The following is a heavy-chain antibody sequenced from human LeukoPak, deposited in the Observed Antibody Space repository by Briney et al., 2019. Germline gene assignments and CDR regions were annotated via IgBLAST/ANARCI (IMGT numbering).Heavy chain of an antibody. Sequence: GGSLRLSCAASEFTCSDDWMSWVRQAPGEGLEWVGRIKSKTDGGTTDYAAPVKGRFTISRDDSKNLLYLQMKSLKTDDTGVYYCSTGAFWGQGTLVTVSS. J-gene: IGHJ4*02. V-gene: IGHV3-15*01. CDR3: STGAF. CDR2: IKSKTDGGTT. CDR1: EFTCSDDW.